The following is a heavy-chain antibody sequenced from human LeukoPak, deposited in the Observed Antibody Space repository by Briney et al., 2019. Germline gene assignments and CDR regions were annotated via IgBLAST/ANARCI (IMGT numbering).Heavy chain of an antibody. Sequence: TGGSLSLSCAASGFTFSSYSMNWVRQAPGEGLQWVSYINSGSTIIYYADSVKGRFTISRDSAKNSLYLQMNSLRDEDTAVYYCARGPDTFGYWGQGALVTVSS. V-gene: IGHV3-48*02. D-gene: IGHD3-9*01. CDR2: INSGSTII. J-gene: IGHJ4*02. CDR1: GFTFSSYS. CDR3: ARGPDTFGY.